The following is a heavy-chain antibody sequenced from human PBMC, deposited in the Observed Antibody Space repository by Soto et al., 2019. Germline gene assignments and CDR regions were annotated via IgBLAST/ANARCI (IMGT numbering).Heavy chain of an antibody. D-gene: IGHD6-13*01. CDR3: ARSGRSAAGTSYGMDV. J-gene: IGHJ6*02. Sequence: QVQLVESGGGVVQPGRSLRLSCAASGFTFSSYGMHWVRQAPGKGLEWVAVIWYDGSNKYYADSVKGRFTISRDNSKNTLYLQMNSLRAEDMAVYYCARSGRSAAGTSYGMDVWGQGTTVTVSS. CDR2: IWYDGSNK. V-gene: IGHV3-33*01. CDR1: GFTFSSYG.